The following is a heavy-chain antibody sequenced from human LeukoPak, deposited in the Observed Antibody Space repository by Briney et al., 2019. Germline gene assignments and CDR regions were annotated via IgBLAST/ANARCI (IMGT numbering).Heavy chain of an antibody. D-gene: IGHD1-26*01. CDR1: GGSISSHY. V-gene: IGHV4-59*11. Sequence: PSETLSLTCTVSGGSISSHYWSWIRQPPGKGLEWIGYIYYSGSTNYNPSLKSRVTISVDTSKNQFSLKLSSVTAADTAVYYCARTSGSYRYYFGYWGQGTLVTVSS. CDR2: IYYSGST. CDR3: ARTSGSYRYYFGY. J-gene: IGHJ4*02.